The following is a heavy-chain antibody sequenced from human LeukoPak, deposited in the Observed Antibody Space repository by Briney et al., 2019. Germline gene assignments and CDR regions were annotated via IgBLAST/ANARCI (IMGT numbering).Heavy chain of an antibody. CDR1: GGSISSSSYY. CDR2: IYYSGST. V-gene: IGHV4-39*01. D-gene: IGHD6-13*01. CDR3: ARHSVAAAAPQQVGGYFDL. J-gene: IGHJ2*01. Sequence: PSETLSLTCTVSGGSISSSSYYWGWIRQPPGKGLEWIGSIYYSGSTYYNPSLKSRVTISVDTSKNQFSLKLSSVTAADTAVYYCARHSVAAAAPQQVGGYFDLWGRGTLVTVSS.